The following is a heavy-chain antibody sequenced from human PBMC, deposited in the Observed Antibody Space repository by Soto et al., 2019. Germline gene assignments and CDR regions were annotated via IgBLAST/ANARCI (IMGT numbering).Heavy chain of an antibody. CDR2: IYHSGST. V-gene: IGHV4-4*02. CDR1: SGSISSSNW. J-gene: IGHJ3*02. Sequence: SETLSLTCAVSSGSISSSNWWSLVRQPPGKGLEWIGEIYHSGSTNYNPSLKSRVTISVDKSKNQFSLKLSSVTAADTAVYYCAREWEYSHAFDIWGQGTMVTVSS. CDR3: AREWEYSHAFDI. D-gene: IGHD5-18*01.